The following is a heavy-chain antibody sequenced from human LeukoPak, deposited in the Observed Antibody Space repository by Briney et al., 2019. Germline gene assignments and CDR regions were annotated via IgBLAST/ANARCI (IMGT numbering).Heavy chain of an antibody. D-gene: IGHD2-15*01. CDR2: INTDMSST. Sequence: PGGSLRLSCAVSGFTFSDYWMHGVRQAPGKGLVWVSRINTDMSSTIYTDSVKGRFTTSRDNARNTLYLQMNSLRAEDTAVYYCARDLSHWSGGRCYSAHFDYWGQGTLVTVSS. V-gene: IGHV3-74*01. CDR1: GFTFSDYW. J-gene: IGHJ4*02. CDR3: ARDLSHWSGGRCYSAHFDY.